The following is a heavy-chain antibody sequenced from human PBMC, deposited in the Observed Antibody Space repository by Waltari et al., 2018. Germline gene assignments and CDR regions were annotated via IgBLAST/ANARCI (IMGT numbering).Heavy chain of an antibody. Sequence: QITLKESGPTLVKPTQTLTLTCTFSGFSLSNSGVGVGWIRQPPGKALEWLALIYCNDDKRYSPSLKSRLTITKDTSKNQVVLTMTNMDPVDTATYYCAHYGVVTPGRYWGQGTLVTVSS. CDR2: IYCNDDK. V-gene: IGHV2-5*01. CDR1: GFSLSNSGVG. J-gene: IGHJ4*02. CDR3: AHYGVVTPGRY. D-gene: IGHD2-21*02.